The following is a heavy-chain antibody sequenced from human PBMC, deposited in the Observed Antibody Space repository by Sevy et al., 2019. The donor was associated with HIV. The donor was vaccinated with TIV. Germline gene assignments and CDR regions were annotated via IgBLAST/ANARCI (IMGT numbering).Heavy chain of an antibody. CDR2: ISSSSSYI. CDR1: GFTFSSYS. Sequence: GGSLILSCAASGFTFSSYSMNWVRQAPGKGLEWVSYISSSSSYIYYADSVKGRVTIARDNAKNSLYRQMTSLRAVDSSVYYCACDSDGWGSADYWGQGTLVTVSS. J-gene: IGHJ4*02. V-gene: IGHV3-21*01. D-gene: IGHD3-10*01. CDR3: ACDSDGWGSADY.